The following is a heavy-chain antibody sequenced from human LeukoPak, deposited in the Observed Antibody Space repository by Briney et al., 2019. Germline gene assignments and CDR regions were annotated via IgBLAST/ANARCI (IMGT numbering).Heavy chain of an antibody. CDR2: ISRSGVAT. CDR1: GFTFTSFA. D-gene: IGHD2-15*01. J-gene: IGHJ6*03. Sequence: LSGGSLRLSCAASGFTFTSFAMSWVRQAPGKGLEWVSTISRSGVATYYANSVKGRFTISRDNSKNTLYLQMNSLRAEDTAVYYCAKGAKRLGYCSGGTCYSNYDYYYMDVWGKGTTVTISS. V-gene: IGHV3-23*01. CDR3: AKGAKRLGYCSGGTCYSNYDYYYMDV.